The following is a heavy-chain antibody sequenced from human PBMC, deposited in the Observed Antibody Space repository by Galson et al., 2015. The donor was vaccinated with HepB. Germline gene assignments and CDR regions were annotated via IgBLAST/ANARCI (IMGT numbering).Heavy chain of an antibody. Sequence: LRLSCAASGFTFSSYCMHWVRQAPGKGLEWVAFIRYDGSNKYYADSVKGRFTISRDNPHNTLYLQMNSLTAEDTAVYYCAKDYSSGWNTDSWGQGTLVTVSS. CDR2: IRYDGSNK. J-gene: IGHJ4*02. V-gene: IGHV3-30*02. CDR1: GFTFSSYC. CDR3: AKDYSSGWNTDS. D-gene: IGHD6-19*01.